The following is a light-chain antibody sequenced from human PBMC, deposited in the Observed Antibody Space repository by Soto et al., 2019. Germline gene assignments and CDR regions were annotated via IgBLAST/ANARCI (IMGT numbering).Light chain of an antibody. Sequence: AIQMTQSPSSLSASVGDRVTVTCRASQDIRSDVGWYQQKPGQAPKVLMYAASRLHSGVPSRFSGSGSGTDFVLTISSLQPEDVATYYCLQNNIYPFTFGGGTKVDIK. CDR2: AAS. V-gene: IGKV1-6*01. CDR1: QDIRSD. CDR3: LQNNIYPFT. J-gene: IGKJ4*01.